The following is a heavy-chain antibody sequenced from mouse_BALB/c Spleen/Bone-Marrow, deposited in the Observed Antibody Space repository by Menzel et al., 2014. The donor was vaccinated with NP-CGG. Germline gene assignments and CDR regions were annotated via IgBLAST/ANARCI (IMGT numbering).Heavy chain of an antibody. J-gene: IGHJ2*01. CDR3: ARPDYYGYLNY. D-gene: IGHD1-1*01. Sequence: EVKVVESGGGLVQPGGSLKLSCAASGFDFSRYWMSWVRQAPGKGLEWIGEINPDSRTINYSPSLKDKFITSRDNAKNTLYLRLNKVRSEDTALYYCARPDYYGYLNYWGQGTTLTVSS. V-gene: IGHV4-1*02. CDR2: INPDSRTI. CDR1: GFDFSRYW.